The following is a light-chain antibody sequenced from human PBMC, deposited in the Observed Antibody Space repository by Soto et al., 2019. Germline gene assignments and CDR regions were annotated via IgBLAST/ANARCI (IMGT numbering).Light chain of an antibody. CDR3: AAWDENLNGFV. CDR2: STN. CDR1: RSNVGENS. J-gene: IGLJ1*01. Sequence: QSVLTQPPSASGAPGQRVTISCFGSRSNVGENSVNWFQQLPGAAPKLLIASTNQRPSVVPDRFSGSKSGTSGSLAISGLQSGDEAEYFCAAWDENLNGFVFGTGTKLTVL. V-gene: IGLV1-44*01.